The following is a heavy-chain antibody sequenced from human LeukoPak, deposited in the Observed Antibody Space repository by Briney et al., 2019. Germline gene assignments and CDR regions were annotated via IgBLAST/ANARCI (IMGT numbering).Heavy chain of an antibody. D-gene: IGHD6-19*01. CDR3: ARETDVSSGFFY. Sequence: GGSLRLSCAASGFTFSGYAMSWVRQAPGKGLEWVSAISGSGGSTYYADSVKGRFTISRDNSKNTLYLQMNSLRAKDTAVYYCARETDVSSGFFYWGQGTLVTVSS. CDR1: GFTFSGYA. J-gene: IGHJ4*02. CDR2: ISGSGGST. V-gene: IGHV3-23*01.